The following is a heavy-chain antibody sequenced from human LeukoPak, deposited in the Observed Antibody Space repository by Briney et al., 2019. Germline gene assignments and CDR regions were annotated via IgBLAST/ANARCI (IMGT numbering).Heavy chain of an antibody. J-gene: IGHJ4*02. D-gene: IGHD4-17*01. CDR2: INGDASST. CDR1: GLTLSGYW. CDR3: ARDWGYYGDHDY. Sequence: GGSLRLSCAASGLTLSGYWMHWVRQAPGKGLVLVSRINGDASSTSYADSVKGRFTISRDNAKSTLYLQMNSLRAEDTAVYYCARDWGYYGDHDYWGQGTLVTVSS. V-gene: IGHV3-74*01.